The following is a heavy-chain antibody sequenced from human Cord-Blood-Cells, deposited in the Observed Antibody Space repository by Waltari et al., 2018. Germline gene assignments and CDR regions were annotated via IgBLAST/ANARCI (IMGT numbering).Heavy chain of an antibody. J-gene: IGHJ4*02. CDR2: IYTGGSDN. V-gene: IGHV5-51*01. D-gene: IGHD5-18*01. Sequence: EVQLVQSGAEVKKPGESLKISCKGSGYSFTSYWIGWVRQMPGKGLEWMGIIYTGGSDNSYSPSCQGQVTISADKSISTAYLQWSSLKASDTAMYYCASPGGYSYAPLGYWGQGTLVTVSS. CDR1: GYSFTSYW. CDR3: ASPGGYSYAPLGY.